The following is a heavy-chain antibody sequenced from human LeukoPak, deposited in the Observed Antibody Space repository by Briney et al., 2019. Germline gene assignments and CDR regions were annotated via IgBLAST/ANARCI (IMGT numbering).Heavy chain of an antibody. CDR1: GFTFSSYW. J-gene: IGHJ4*02. CDR3: AREDLVLLWFGELYRPFDY. D-gene: IGHD3-10*01. CDR2: IKQDGSEK. Sequence: PGGSLRLSCAASGFTFSSYWMSWVRQAPGKGLEWVANIKQDGSEKYYVDSVKGRFTISRDNAKNSLYLQMNSLRAEDTAVYYCAREDLVLLWFGELYRPFDYWGQGTLVTVSS. V-gene: IGHV3-7*01.